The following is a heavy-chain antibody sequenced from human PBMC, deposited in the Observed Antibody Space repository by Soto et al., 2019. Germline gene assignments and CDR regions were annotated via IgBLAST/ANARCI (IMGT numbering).Heavy chain of an antibody. D-gene: IGHD1-26*01. CDR1: GGSISSSNYY. CDR2: IYYSGST. J-gene: IGHJ5*02. Sequence: QLQLQESGPGLVKPSETLSLTCTVSGGSISSSNYYWGWIRQPPGKGLEWIGSIYYSGSTYYNPSLKSRVTISVDTSKNQFSLKLSSVTGADTAVYYCAAQEVGGSYVYTFDPWGQGTLVTVSS. V-gene: IGHV4-39*01. CDR3: AAQEVGGSYVYTFDP.